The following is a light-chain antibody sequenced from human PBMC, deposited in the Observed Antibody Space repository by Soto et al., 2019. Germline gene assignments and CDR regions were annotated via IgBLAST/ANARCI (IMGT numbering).Light chain of an antibody. CDR1: STDVNSYTY. V-gene: IGLV2-14*01. CDR2: EVS. CDR3: SSHTGSSTVYV. Sequence: SALTQPASVSGSPGQSITISCSGTSTDVNSYTYVSWYQQHPGQAPRLLIYEVSNRPSGVSSRFSGSKSGNTASLTISGLQAEDEADYYCSSHTGSSTVYVFGAGTKLTVL. J-gene: IGLJ1*01.